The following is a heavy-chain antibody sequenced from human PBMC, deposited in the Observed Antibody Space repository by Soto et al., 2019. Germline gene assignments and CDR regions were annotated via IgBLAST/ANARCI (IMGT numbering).Heavy chain of an antibody. CDR3: ARGRPDRDGYNFGFDY. V-gene: IGHV4-34*01. CDR1: GGSFSGYY. CDR2: INHSGST. J-gene: IGHJ4*02. D-gene: IGHD5-12*01. Sequence: SETLSLTCAVYGGSFSGYYWSWIRQPPGKGLEWIGEINHSGSTNYNPSLKSRVTISVDTSKNQFSLKLSSVTAADTAVYYCARGRPDRDGYNFGFDYWGQGTLVTVSS.